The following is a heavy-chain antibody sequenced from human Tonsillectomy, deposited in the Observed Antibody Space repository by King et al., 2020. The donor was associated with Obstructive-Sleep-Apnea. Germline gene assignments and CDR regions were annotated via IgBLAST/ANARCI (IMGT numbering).Heavy chain of an antibody. V-gene: IGHV3-23*04. CDR3: AKDSPGSGYLSDY. CDR2: ISGSGGST. D-gene: IGHD2-15*01. J-gene: IGHJ4*02. CDR1: GFTFSDYT. Sequence: VQLVESGGGLVQPGGSLRLSCAASGFTFSDYTMNWVRQAPGKGLEWGSTISGSGGSTYADSVRGRFTISRDNSKNMLYLQMNSLRDEDTAVYYCAKDSPGSGYLSDYWGQGTLVTVSS.